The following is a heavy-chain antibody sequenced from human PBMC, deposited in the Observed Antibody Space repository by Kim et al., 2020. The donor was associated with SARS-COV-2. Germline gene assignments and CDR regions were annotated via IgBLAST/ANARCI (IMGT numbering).Heavy chain of an antibody. D-gene: IGHD2-21*02. CDR1: GFTFSSYS. V-gene: IGHV3-21*01. J-gene: IGHJ6*02. CDR2: ISSSSSYI. Sequence: GGSLRHSCAASGFTFSSYSMNWVRQAPGKGLEWVSSISSSSSYIYYADSVKGRFTISRDNAKNSLYLQMNSLRAEDTAVYYCASIPYCGGDCYPFSHYYYYGMDVWGQGTTVTVSS. CDR3: ASIPYCGGDCYPFSHYYYYGMDV.